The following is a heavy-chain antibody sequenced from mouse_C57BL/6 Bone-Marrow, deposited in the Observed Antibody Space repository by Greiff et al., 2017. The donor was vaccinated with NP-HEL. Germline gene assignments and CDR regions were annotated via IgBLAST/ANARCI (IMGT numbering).Heavy chain of an antibody. CDR3: ASPYDYDVAWFAY. CDR1: GFTFSSYG. V-gene: IGHV5-6*01. D-gene: IGHD2-4*01. J-gene: IGHJ3*01. Sequence: EVQGVESGGDLVKPGGSLKLSCAASGFTFSSYGMSWVRQTPDKRLEWVATISSGGSYTYYPDSVKGRLTISRDNAKNTLYLQMSSLKSEDTAMYYCASPYDYDVAWFAYWGQGTLVTVSA. CDR2: ISSGGSYT.